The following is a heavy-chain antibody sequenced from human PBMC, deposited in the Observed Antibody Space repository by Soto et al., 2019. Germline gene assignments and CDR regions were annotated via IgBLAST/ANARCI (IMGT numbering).Heavy chain of an antibody. D-gene: IGHD3-3*01. J-gene: IGHJ6*03. CDR1: GFTFSSYW. V-gene: IGHV3-7*01. Sequence: GGSLRLSCAASGFTFSSYWMSWVRQAPGKGLEWVANIKQDGSEKYYVDSVKGRFTISRDNAKNSLYLQMNSLRAEDTAVYYCARDREYYDFWSGQIPPVSYYMDVWGKGTTVTVSS. CDR3: ARDREYYDFWSGQIPPVSYYMDV. CDR2: IKQDGSEK.